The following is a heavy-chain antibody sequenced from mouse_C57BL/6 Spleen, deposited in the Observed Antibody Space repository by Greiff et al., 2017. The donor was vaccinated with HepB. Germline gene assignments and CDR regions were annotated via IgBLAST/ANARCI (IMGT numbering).Heavy chain of an antibody. Sequence: EVQLQESGAELVRPGASVKLSCTASGFNIKDDYMHWVKQRPEPGLEWIGWIDPENGDTEYASKFQGKATITADTSSNTAYLQLSSLTSEDTAVYYCTTDGYYVDWYVDVWGTGTTVTGSS. D-gene: IGHD2-3*01. CDR3: TTDGYYVDWYVDV. J-gene: IGHJ1*03. V-gene: IGHV14-4*01. CDR2: IDPENGDT. CDR1: GFNIKDDY.